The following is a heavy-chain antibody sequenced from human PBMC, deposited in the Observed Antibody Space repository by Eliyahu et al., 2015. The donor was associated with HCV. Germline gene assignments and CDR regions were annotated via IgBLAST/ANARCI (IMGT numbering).Heavy chain of an antibody. CDR3: ARYCSSTSCSGWFDP. V-gene: IGHV4-31*03. CDR1: GGSIXXGGYY. J-gene: IGHJ5*02. CDR2: IYYSGST. D-gene: IGHD2-2*01. Sequence: QVQLQESGPGLVKPSQTLSLPCXXSGGSIXXGGYYWXXIRQHPGKGLEWIGYIYYSGSTYYNPSLKSRVTISVDTSKNQFSLKLSSVTAADTAVYYCARYCSSTSCSGWFDPWGQGTLVTVSS.